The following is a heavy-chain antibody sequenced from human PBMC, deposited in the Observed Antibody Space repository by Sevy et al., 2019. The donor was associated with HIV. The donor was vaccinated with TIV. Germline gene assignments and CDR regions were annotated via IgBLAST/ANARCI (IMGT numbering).Heavy chain of an antibody. CDR1: GYSFATYW. CDR3: ARGARGTLPSFYYYTLNV. Sequence: GESLKISCKGSGYSFATYWIAWVRQMPGKGLEWMGIICPDDSDTRYSPSFQGQVTISADKSISTAYLQWSTLKAYDTVKYYCARGARGTLPSFYYYTLNVWGQGTTVTVSS. J-gene: IGHJ6*02. V-gene: IGHV5-51*01. CDR2: ICPDDSDT. D-gene: IGHD1-1*01.